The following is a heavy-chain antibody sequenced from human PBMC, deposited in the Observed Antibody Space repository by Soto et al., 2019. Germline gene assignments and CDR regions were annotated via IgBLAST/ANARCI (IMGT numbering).Heavy chain of an antibody. CDR1: GFTFTHYL. Sequence: EVQLLESGGDLVQPGGSLRLSCAASGFTFTHYLTTWVRQASGKGLEWVSSIDKSGGDTYYADSVKGRFTISRDNSKNTLYLQMNGLRAEDTALYYCAKDTYSRSWYFWGQGTLVTVSS. CDR2: IDKSGGDT. V-gene: IGHV3-23*05. CDR3: AKDTYSRSWYF. D-gene: IGHD2-2*01. J-gene: IGHJ4*02.